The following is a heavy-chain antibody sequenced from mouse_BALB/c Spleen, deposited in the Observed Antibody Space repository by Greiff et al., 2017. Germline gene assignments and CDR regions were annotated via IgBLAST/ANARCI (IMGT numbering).Heavy chain of an antibody. CDR2: ISYSGST. CDR3: ARWMVGNYWYFDV. J-gene: IGHJ1*01. D-gene: IGHD2-3*01. Sequence: EVKVEESGPGLVKPSQSLSLTCTVTGYSITSDYAWNWIRQFPGNKLEWMGYISYSGSTSYNPSLKSRISITRDTSKNQFFLQLNSVTTEDTATYYCARWMVGNYWYFDVWGAGTTGTVSS. CDR1: GYSITSDYA. V-gene: IGHV3-2*02.